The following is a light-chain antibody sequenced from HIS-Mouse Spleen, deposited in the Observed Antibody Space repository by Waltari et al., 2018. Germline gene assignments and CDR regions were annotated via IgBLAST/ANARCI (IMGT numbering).Light chain of an antibody. V-gene: IGKV3-11*01. J-gene: IGKJ4*01. Sequence: EIVLTQSPATLSLSPGERDTLSCRASQSVSSYLAWYQQNPGQAPRLLIYDASNRATGIPARFSGSGSGTDFTLTISSLEPEDFAVYYCQQRSNWLTFGGGTKVEIK. CDR3: QQRSNWLT. CDR1: QSVSSY. CDR2: DAS.